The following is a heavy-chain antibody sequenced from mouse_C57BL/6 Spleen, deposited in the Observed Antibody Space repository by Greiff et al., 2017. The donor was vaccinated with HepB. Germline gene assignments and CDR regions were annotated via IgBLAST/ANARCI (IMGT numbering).Heavy chain of an antibody. CDR3: ARGDKGNYYFDY. D-gene: IGHD2-1*01. J-gene: IGHJ2*01. CDR1: GYTFTDYY. CDR2: IYPGSGNT. V-gene: IGHV1-76*01. Sequence: VQLQQSGAELVRPGASVKLSCKASGYTFTDYYINWVKQRPGQGLEWIARIYPGSGNTYYNEKFKGKATLTAEKSSSTAYMQLSSLTSEDSAVYFCARGDKGNYYFDYWGQGTTLTVSS.